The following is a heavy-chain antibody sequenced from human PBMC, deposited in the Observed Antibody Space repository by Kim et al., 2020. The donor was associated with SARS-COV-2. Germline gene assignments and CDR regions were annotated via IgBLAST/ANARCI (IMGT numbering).Heavy chain of an antibody. CDR2: ISSSGSTI. V-gene: IGHV3-48*03. Sequence: GGSLRLSCAASGSTFSSYEMNWVRQAPGKGLEWVSYISSSGSTIYYADSVKGRFTISRDNAKNSLYLQMNSLRAEDTAVYYCARDLSTMIVVGFYYYYGMDVWGQGTTVTVSS. CDR3: ARDLSTMIVVGFYYYYGMDV. CDR1: GSTFSSYE. D-gene: IGHD3-22*01. J-gene: IGHJ6*02.